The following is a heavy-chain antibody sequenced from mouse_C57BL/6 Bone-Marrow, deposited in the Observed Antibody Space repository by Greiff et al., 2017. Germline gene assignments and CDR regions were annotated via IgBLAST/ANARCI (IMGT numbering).Heavy chain of an antibody. CDR3: ARDDSAWFAY. D-gene: IGHD2-12*01. CDR2: IDPSDSET. J-gene: IGHJ3*01. V-gene: IGHV1-52*01. CDR1: GYTFTSYW. Sequence: VQLQQPGAELVRPGSSVKLSCKASGYTFTSYWMHWVKQRPIQGLEWIGNIDPSDSETHYNQKFKDKATLTVDKSSSTTYMQLSSLTSEDSAVYYSARDDSAWFAYWGQGALVTASA.